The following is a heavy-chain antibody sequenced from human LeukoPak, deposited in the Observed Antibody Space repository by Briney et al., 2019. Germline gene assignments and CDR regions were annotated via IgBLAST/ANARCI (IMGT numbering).Heavy chain of an antibody. J-gene: IGHJ5*02. CDR1: GFTFSSYE. D-gene: IGHD6-13*01. Sequence: GGSLRLSCVASGFTFSSYEMNWVRQAPGKGLEWVSYISSSGSTIYYADSVKGRFTISRDNAKNSLYLQMNSLRAEDTAVYYCARRYSSTWGYNWFDPWGQGTLVTVSS. V-gene: IGHV3-48*03. CDR3: ARRYSSTWGYNWFDP. CDR2: ISSSGSTI.